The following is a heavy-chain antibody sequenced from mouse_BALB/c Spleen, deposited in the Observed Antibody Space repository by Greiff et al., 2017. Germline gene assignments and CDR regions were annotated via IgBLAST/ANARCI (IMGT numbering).Heavy chain of an antibody. Sequence: VKVVESGPGLVAPSQSLSITCTVSGFSLTSYGVHWVRQPPGKGLEWLGVIWAGGSTNYNSALMSRLSISKDNSKSQVFLKMNSLQTDDTAMYYCARDGLTVYAMDYWGQGTSVTVSS. CDR3: ARDGLTVYAMDY. V-gene: IGHV2-9*02. CDR2: IWAGGST. J-gene: IGHJ4*01. D-gene: IGHD1-1*01. CDR1: GFSLTSYG.